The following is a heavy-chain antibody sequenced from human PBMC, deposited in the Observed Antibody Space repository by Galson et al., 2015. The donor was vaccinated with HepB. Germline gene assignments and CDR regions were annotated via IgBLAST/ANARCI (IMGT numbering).Heavy chain of an antibody. J-gene: IGHJ6*03. V-gene: IGHV3-23*01. Sequence: SLRLSCAASGFTFSTYDMSWVRQAPGKGLEWVSAISGSGGSTYYADSVKGRFTISRDNSKNTLYLQMNSLRAEDTAVYYCAKDGYYDSSGYSPYYYSYYMAVWGKGTTVTVSS. D-gene: IGHD3-22*01. CDR3: AKDGYYDSSGYSPYYYSYYMAV. CDR2: ISGSGGST. CDR1: GFTFSTYD.